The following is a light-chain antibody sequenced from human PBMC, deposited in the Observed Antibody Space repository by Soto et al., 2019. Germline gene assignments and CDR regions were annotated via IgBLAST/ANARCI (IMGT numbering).Light chain of an antibody. J-gene: IGLJ1*01. CDR2: DVS. V-gene: IGLV2-11*01. Sequence: QSVLTQPRSVSGSPGQSVTISCTGTSSDVGGYNYVSWYQHHPGKAPKLMIYDVSKRPSVVPDRFSGSKSGNTASLTISGLQAEDEADYYCCSYAGSPYVFGTGTKLTVL. CDR3: CSYAGSPYV. CDR1: SSDVGGYNY.